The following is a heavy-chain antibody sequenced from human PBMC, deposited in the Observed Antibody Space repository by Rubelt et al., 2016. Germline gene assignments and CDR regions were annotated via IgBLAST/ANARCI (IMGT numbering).Heavy chain of an antibody. CDR2: IYYSGST. Sequence: QLQLQESGPGLVKPSETLSLTCTVSGGSISSSSYYWGWIRQPPGKGLEWIGSIYYSGSTYYNPSLKSRVTISVDTSKNQFSLKLSSVTAADTAVYYCARDIAVAGTLDYWGQGTLVTVSS. D-gene: IGHD6-19*01. CDR1: GGSISSSSYY. J-gene: IGHJ4*02. V-gene: IGHV4-39*07. CDR3: ARDIAVAGTLDY.